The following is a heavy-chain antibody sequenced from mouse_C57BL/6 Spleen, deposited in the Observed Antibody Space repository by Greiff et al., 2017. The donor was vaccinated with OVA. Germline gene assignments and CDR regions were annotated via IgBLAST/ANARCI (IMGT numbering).Heavy chain of an antibody. D-gene: IGHD2-1*01. J-gene: IGHJ3*01. V-gene: IGHV1-15*01. CDR2: IDPETGGT. CDR3: TSYGNYGAY. CDR1: GYTFTDYE. Sequence: VKLMESGAELVRPGASVTLSCKASGYTFTDYEMHWVKQTPVHGLEWIGAIDPETGGTAYNQKFKGKAILTADKSSSTAYMELRSLTSEDSAVYYCTSYGNYGAYWGQGTLVTVSA.